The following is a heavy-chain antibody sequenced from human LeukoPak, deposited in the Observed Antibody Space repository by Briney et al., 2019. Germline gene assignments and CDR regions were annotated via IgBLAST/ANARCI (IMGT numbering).Heavy chain of an antibody. J-gene: IGHJ6*02. V-gene: IGHV4-31*03. CDR2: IYYSGST. Sequence: SETLSLTCTVSGGSISSGGYYWSWIRQHPGKGLEWIGYIYYSGSTYYNPSLKSRVTISVDTSKNQFSLKLSSVTAADTAVYYCARERYYDSSGYYYGMDVWGRGTPVTVSS. D-gene: IGHD3-22*01. CDR1: GGSISSGGYY. CDR3: ARERYYDSSGYYYGMDV.